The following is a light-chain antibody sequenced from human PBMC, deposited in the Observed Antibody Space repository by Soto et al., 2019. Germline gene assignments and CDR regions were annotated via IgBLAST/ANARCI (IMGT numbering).Light chain of an antibody. V-gene: IGLV2-14*01. CDR2: EVS. Sequence: QSALTQPASVSGSPGQSITISCTGTSSDVGGYNYVSWYQQHPGKAPKLMIYEVSNRPSGVSNRISGSKSGNTASLTISGLRAEDEADYYCNSYTSNNTYVFGTGTKLTVL. CDR1: SSDVGGYNY. CDR3: NSYTSNNTYV. J-gene: IGLJ1*01.